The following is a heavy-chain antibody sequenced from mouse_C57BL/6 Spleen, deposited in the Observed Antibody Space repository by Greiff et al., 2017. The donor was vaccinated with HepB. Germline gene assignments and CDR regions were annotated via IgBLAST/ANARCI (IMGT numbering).Heavy chain of an antibody. CDR1: GYTFTSYW. CDR3: ARFPVVARYFDV. D-gene: IGHD1-1*01. J-gene: IGHJ1*03. V-gene: IGHV1-64*01. CDR2: IHPNSGST. Sequence: VQLQQPGAELVKPGASVKLSCKASGYTFTSYWMHWVKQRPGRGLEWIGMIHPNSGSTNYNEKFKSKATLTVDKSSSTAYMQLSSLTSEDSAVYYCARFPVVARYFDVWGTGTTVTVSS.